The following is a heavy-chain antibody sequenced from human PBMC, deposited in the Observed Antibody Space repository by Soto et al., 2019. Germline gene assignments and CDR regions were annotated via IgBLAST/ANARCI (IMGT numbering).Heavy chain of an antibody. D-gene: IGHD6-6*01. CDR2: IYYSGST. CDR1: GGSISSSSYY. CDR3: AIEYSSSLNWFDP. V-gene: IGHV4-39*02. Sequence: SETLSLTCTVSGGSISSSSYYWGWIRQPPGKGLEWIGSIYYSGSTYYNPSLKSRVTISVDTSKNQFSLKLSSGTAADTAVYYCAIEYSSSLNWFDPWGQGTLVTVSS. J-gene: IGHJ5*02.